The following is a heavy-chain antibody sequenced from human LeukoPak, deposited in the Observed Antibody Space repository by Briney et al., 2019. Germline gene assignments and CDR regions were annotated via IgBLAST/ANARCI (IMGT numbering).Heavy chain of an antibody. Sequence: GSLRLSCVASGFTFSSYAKHWVRQAPGKGLEWVAVISYDGSNKYYADSVKGRFTISRDNSKNTLYLQMNSLGAEDTAVYYCARNFDYWGQGTLVTVSS. CDR1: GFTFSSYA. D-gene: IGHD1-14*01. J-gene: IGHJ4*02. V-gene: IGHV3-30-3*01. CDR3: ARNFDY. CDR2: ISYDGSNK.